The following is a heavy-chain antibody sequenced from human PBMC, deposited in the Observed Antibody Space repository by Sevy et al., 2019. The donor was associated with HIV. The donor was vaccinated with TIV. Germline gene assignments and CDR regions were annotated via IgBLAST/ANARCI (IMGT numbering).Heavy chain of an antibody. V-gene: IGHV3-33*01. CDR2: IWYDGKNA. Sequence: GGSLRLSCAASGFTFSSFGMYWARQAPGEGLEWVAIIWYDGKNALYADSVKGRFTISRDNSKNTLYLQMNSPRAEDTAVYYCARDLEEWELRYLGYWGQGTLVTVSS. CDR3: ARDLEEWELRYLGY. CDR1: GFTFSSFG. D-gene: IGHD1-26*01. J-gene: IGHJ4*02.